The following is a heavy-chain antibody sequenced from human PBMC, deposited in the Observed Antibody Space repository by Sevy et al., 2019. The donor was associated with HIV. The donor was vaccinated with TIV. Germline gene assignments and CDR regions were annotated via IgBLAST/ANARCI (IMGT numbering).Heavy chain of an antibody. Sequence: GGSLRLSCAASGFTFSSYNMNWVRQAPGKGLEWVSSISSSSSYIYYADSVKGRFTIPRDNAKNSLYLQMNSLRAEDTAVYYCARARGEYSYADYWGQGTLVTVSS. CDR2: ISSSSSYI. J-gene: IGHJ4*02. D-gene: IGHD5-18*01. V-gene: IGHV3-21*01. CDR1: GFTFSSYN. CDR3: ARARGEYSYADY.